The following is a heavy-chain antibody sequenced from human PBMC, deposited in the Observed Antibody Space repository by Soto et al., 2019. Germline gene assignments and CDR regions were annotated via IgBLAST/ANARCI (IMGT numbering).Heavy chain of an antibody. Sequence: QVQLVQSGAEVKKPGASVKVSCKASGYTFTGNYMHWVRQAPGQGFEWMGWINVNSGGTKYAQKFQGWVTMTRDTSISTAYVELSRLRSDDTAVYYCARGDKLSLYPQLDYWGQGTLVTVSS. V-gene: IGHV1-2*04. D-gene: IGHD3-16*02. CDR1: GYTFTGNY. J-gene: IGHJ4*02. CDR3: ARGDKLSLYPQLDY. CDR2: INVNSGGT.